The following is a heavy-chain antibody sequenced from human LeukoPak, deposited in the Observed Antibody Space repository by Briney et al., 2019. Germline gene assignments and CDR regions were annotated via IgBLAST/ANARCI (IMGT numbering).Heavy chain of an antibody. V-gene: IGHV4-4*07. Sequence: PSETLSLTCTVSGGSINGYYWNWIRQSAGKRLEWIGRISDSGYTNYNPSLQSRLTMSVDTSKNQFSLRLSSVTAADTAVYYCARGEHTCDYWGQGTLVTVSS. CDR2: ISDSGYT. D-gene: IGHD1-26*01. CDR1: GGSINGYY. J-gene: IGHJ4*02. CDR3: ARGEHTCDY.